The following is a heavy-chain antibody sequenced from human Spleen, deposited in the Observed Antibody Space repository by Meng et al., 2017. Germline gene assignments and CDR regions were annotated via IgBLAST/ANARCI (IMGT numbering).Heavy chain of an antibody. CDR1: GFTFSRHA. CDR3: VTNREGYNYGYVPFAY. CDR2: ISGTGGST. V-gene: IGHV3-23*01. J-gene: IGHJ4*02. Sequence: GESLKISCTASGFTFSRHAMSWVRQAPGKGLEWVAGISGTGGSTYYADSLKGRITVSRDDSKNTLYLQMNSLRAEDTAVYYCVTNREGYNYGYVPFAYWGQGTLVTVSS. D-gene: IGHD5-18*01.